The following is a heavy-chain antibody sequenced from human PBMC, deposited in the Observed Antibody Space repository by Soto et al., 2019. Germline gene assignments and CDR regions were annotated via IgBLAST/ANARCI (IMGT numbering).Heavy chain of an antibody. CDR3: ARDRTRGYYDFWSGPIDY. CDR1: GGSISSGGYY. D-gene: IGHD3-3*01. J-gene: IGHJ4*02. V-gene: IGHV4-31*03. CDR2: IYYSGST. Sequence: QVQLQESGPGLVKPSQTLSLTCTVSGGSISSGGYYWSWIRQHPGKGLEWIGYIYYSGSTYYNPSLKSRVTISVDTSKNQFSLKLSSVPAADTAVYYCARDRTRGYYDFWSGPIDYWGQGTLVTVSS.